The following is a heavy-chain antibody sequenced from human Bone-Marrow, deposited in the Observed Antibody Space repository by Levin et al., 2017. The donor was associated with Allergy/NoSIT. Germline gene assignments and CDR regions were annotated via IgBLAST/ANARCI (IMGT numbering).Heavy chain of an antibody. V-gene: IGHV4-38-2*02. CDR2: IYHTGST. CDR3: AGVDACSRPTCYTDCFFDL. CDR1: AHSISSDFY. Sequence: SETLSLTCTVSAHSISSDFYWGWIRQPPGKGLEWIGTIYHTGSTNYNPSLKSLVTVSVDPAKKPCSLRLTAVTAADTAVYYCAGVDACSRPTCYTDCFFDLWGRGTLVTVSS. J-gene: IGHJ2*01. D-gene: IGHD2-2*02.